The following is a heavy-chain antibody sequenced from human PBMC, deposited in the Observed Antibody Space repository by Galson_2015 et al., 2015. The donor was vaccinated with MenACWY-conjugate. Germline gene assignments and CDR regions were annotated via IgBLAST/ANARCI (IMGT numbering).Heavy chain of an antibody. CDR1: GFTFSGSA. Sequence: SLRLSCAASGFTFSGSAMHWVRQASGKGLEWVGRIRSKANSYATAYAASVKGRFTISRDDSKNTAYLQMNSLKTEDTAVYYCTRYGGNNWFDPWGQGTLVTVSS. J-gene: IGHJ5*02. CDR2: IRSKANSYAT. V-gene: IGHV3-73*01. D-gene: IGHD5-18*01. CDR3: TRYGGNNWFDP.